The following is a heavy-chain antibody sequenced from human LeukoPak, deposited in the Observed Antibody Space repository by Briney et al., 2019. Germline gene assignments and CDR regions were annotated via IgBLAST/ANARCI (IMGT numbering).Heavy chain of an antibody. V-gene: IGHV3-53*01. CDR3: ARGVSIAAPVY. D-gene: IGHD6-6*01. J-gene: IGHJ4*02. Sequence: GGSLRLSCAASGFTFSSYWMHWVRQAPGKGLEWVSIIYSGGGTYYADSVEGRFTISRDSFKNTLYLQMNSLRAEDTAVYYCARGVSIAAPVYWGQGTLVTVSS. CDR1: GFTFSSYW. CDR2: IYSGGGT.